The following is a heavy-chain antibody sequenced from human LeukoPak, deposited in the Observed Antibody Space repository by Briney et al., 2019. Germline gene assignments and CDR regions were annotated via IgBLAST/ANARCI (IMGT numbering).Heavy chain of an antibody. D-gene: IGHD5-18*01. CDR2: INPNSGGT. V-gene: IGHV1-2*02. CDR1: GYTFTGYY. CDR3: ARERGGYSYGDH. J-gene: IGHJ4*02. Sequence: ASVKVSCKASGYTFTGYYMHWVRQAPGQGLEWMGWINPNSGGTNYAQKFQGRVTMTRDTSISTAYMELSRLRSDDTAVYYCARERGGYSYGDHWGQGTLVTVSS.